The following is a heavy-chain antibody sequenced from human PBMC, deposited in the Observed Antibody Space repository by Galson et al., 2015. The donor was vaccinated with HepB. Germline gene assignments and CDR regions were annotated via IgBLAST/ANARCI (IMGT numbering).Heavy chain of an antibody. CDR2: ISGSGGST. J-gene: IGHJ3*02. CDR1: GFTFSSYA. Sequence: SLRLSCAASGFTFSSYAMSWVRQAPGKGLEWVSAISGSGGSTYYADSVKGRFTISRDNSKNTLYLQMNSLRAEDTAVYYCAKGYYYDSSGYADAFDIWGQGTMDTVSS. CDR3: AKGYYYDSSGYADAFDI. D-gene: IGHD3-22*01. V-gene: IGHV3-23*01.